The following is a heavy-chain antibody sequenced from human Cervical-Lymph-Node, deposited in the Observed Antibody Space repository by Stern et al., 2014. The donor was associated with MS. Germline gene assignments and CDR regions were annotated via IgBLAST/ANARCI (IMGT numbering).Heavy chain of an antibody. V-gene: IGHV3-30*04. D-gene: IGHD3-3*01. CDR2: ISSDGSDK. CDR3: ARTPGHDFWTYFDY. Sequence: MQLVESGGGLVQPGTSLRLSCAASGFTFNTHALYWVRQAPGKAVEWVAVISSDGSDKFYTASVKGRFSISRDNSNNMLFLQMNSLRPDDTAVYSCARTPGHDFWTYFDYWGQGVLVTVSS. CDR1: GFTFNTHA. J-gene: IGHJ4*02.